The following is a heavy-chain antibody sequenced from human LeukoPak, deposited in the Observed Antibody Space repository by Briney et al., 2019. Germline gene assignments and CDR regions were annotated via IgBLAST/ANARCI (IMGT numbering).Heavy chain of an antibody. CDR3: AKSAGDYDSSGYYLSNWFDP. J-gene: IGHJ5*02. CDR1: GFTFSTYS. D-gene: IGHD3-22*01. CDR2: IDVTTGGS. Sequence: GGSLRLSCAASGFTFSTYSMSWVRQAPGKGLEWVSTIDVTTGGSYYADSVKGRFTISRDNFQNTLFLQLNSLRVDDTAVYYCAKSAGDYDSSGYYLSNWFDPWGQGTLVTVSS. V-gene: IGHV3-23*01.